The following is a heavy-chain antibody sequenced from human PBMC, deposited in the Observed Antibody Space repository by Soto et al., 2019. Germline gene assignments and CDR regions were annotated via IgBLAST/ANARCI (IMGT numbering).Heavy chain of an antibody. CDR3: ARDNLNGDYGGIDY. CDR2: IYYSGST. Sequence: QVQLQESGPGLVKPSQTLSLTCTFSGGSISSGGYSWSWIRQPPGKGLEWMGYIYYSGSTYYNPSLKSRVTISVDTSKNQFSLKLSSVTAADTAVYYCARDNLNGDYGGIDYWGQGTLVTVSS. CDR1: GGSISSGGYS. D-gene: IGHD4-17*01. J-gene: IGHJ4*02. V-gene: IGHV4-31*03.